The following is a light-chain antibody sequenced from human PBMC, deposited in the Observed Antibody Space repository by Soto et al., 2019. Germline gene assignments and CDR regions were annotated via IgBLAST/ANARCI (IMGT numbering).Light chain of an antibody. V-gene: IGLV2-14*03. CDR3: TSWTTSTTMI. CDR2: DVN. J-gene: IGLJ2*01. CDR1: SSDIGAYNF. Sequence: QSALTQPASVSGSPGQSITISCTGTSSDIGAYNFVSWYQQHPGKAPKLMLYDVNIRPSGVSNRFSGSKSGNTASLTISGLQAEDEADYYCTSWTTSTTMIFDEGTKLTVL.